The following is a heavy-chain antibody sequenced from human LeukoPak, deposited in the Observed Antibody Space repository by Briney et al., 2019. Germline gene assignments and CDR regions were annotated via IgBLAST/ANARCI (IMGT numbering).Heavy chain of an antibody. J-gene: IGHJ4*02. Sequence: GGSLRLSCAASGFTFSSYAMSWVRQAPGKGLEWVSAISGSGGSTYYADSVKGRFTISRDNSKNTLYLQMNSLRAEDTAVYYCAKDQYYDSSGCQDYWGQGTLVTVSS. CDR1: GFTFSSYA. CDR3: AKDQYYDSSGCQDY. V-gene: IGHV3-23*01. D-gene: IGHD3-22*01. CDR2: ISGSGGST.